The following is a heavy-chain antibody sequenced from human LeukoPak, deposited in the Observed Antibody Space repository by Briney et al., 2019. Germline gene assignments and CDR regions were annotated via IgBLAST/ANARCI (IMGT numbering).Heavy chain of an antibody. CDR1: GYTFTSYY. CDR2: INPSGGST. Sequence: ASVKVSCKASGYTFTSYYMHWVRQAPGQGLEWMGIINPSGGSTSYAQKFQGRVTMARDTSTSTVYMELSSLRSEDTAVYYCARDNYDYGDLDYWGQGTLVTVSS. V-gene: IGHV1-46*01. J-gene: IGHJ4*02. D-gene: IGHD4-17*01. CDR3: ARDNYDYGDLDY.